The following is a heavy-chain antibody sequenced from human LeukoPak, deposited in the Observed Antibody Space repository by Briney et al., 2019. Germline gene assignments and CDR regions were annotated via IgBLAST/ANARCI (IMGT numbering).Heavy chain of an antibody. CDR3: AKGIQWELPLEY. J-gene: IGHJ4*02. D-gene: IGHD1-26*01. V-gene: IGHV3-23*01. CDR2: ISGRGDKT. Sequence: PGGSLRLSCAASGFTFRNYAMSWVRQAPGKGLERVSVISGRGDKTYYAGSAKGRFTISSDNSKNTLYLQMNSLRDVDTAIYYCAKGIQWELPLEYWGQGTLVTVSS. CDR1: GFTFRNYA.